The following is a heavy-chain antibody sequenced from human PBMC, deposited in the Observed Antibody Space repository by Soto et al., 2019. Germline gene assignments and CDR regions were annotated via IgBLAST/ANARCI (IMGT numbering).Heavy chain of an antibody. CDR3: ATRPYDYVNYYGMDV. V-gene: IGHV4-4*02. J-gene: IGHJ6*02. Sequence: SETLSLTCAVSGGSIRSSNWWSWVRQPPWKGLEWIGEIYHSGSTNYNPSLKSRVTISVDKSKNQFSLKLSSVTAADTAVYYCATRPYDYVNYYGMDVGGQGTTVNVSS. CDR2: IYHSGST. D-gene: IGHD3-16*01. CDR1: GGSIRSSNW.